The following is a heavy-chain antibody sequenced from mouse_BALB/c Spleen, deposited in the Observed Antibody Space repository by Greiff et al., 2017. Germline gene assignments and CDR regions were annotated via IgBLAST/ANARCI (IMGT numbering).Heavy chain of an antibody. Sequence: EVMLVESGGGLVKPGGSLKLSCAASGFTFSDYYMYWVRQTPEKRLEWVATISDGGSYTYYPDSVKGRFTISRDNAKNNLYLQMSSLKSEDTAMYYCARDSPYAMDYWGQGTSVTVSS. CDR2: ISDGGSYT. CDR1: GFTFSDYY. V-gene: IGHV5-4*02. CDR3: ARDSPYAMDY. J-gene: IGHJ4*01.